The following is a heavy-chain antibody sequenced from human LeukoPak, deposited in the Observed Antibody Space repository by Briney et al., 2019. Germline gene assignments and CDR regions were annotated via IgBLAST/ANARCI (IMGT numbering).Heavy chain of an antibody. Sequence: PGGSLRLSCAASGFTFSSYSMNWVRQAPGKGLEWVSSISSSSSYIYYADSVKGRFTISRDNAKNSLYLQMNSLRAEDTAVYYCARDRLRLGSDAFDIWGQGTMVTVSS. CDR2: ISSSSSYI. V-gene: IGHV3-21*01. D-gene: IGHD3-10*02. CDR1: GFTFSSYS. CDR3: ARDRLRLGSDAFDI. J-gene: IGHJ3*02.